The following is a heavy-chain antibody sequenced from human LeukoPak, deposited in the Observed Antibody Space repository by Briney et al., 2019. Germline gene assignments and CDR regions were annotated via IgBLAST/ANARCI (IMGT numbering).Heavy chain of an antibody. V-gene: IGHV1-8*01. D-gene: IGHD6-13*01. Sequence: ASVKVSCKASGYTFTSYAINWVRQATGQGLEWMGWMNPNSGNTGYAQKFQGRVTMTRNTSISTAYMELSSLRSEDTAVYYCAVTGYSSSWYGSYYYYGMDVWGQGTTVTVSS. CDR3: AVTGYSSSWYGSYYYYGMDV. CDR1: GYTFTSYA. J-gene: IGHJ6*02. CDR2: MNPNSGNT.